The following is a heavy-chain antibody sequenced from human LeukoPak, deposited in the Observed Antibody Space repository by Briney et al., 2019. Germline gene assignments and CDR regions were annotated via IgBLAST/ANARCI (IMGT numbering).Heavy chain of an antibody. D-gene: IGHD5-18*01. J-gene: IGHJ6*02. CDR3: AKDRGAGYSYGNYYYGMDV. CDR2: ISYDGSNK. CDR1: GFTFSSYG. V-gene: IGHV3-30*18. Sequence: GGSLRLSCAASGFTFSSYGMHWVRQAPGKGLEWVAVISYDGSNKYYADSVKGRFTISRDNSKNTLYLQMNSLRAEDTAVYYCAKDRGAGYSYGNYYYGMDVWGQGTTVTVSS.